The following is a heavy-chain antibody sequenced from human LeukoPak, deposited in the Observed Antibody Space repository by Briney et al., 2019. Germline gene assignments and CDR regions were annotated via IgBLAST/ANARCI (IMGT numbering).Heavy chain of an antibody. J-gene: IGHJ5*02. CDR1: GFTFSSYW. CDR3: ARDVYGCNWFDP. CDR2: INSDGSTT. D-gene: IGHD5/OR15-5a*01. Sequence: PGGSLRLSCAASGFTFSSYWMHWVRQAPGKGLVWVSRINSDGSTTTYADSVKGRFTISRDNAKSTLYLQMNSLRAEDTAVYYCARDVYGCNWFDPWGQGTLVTVSS. V-gene: IGHV3-74*01.